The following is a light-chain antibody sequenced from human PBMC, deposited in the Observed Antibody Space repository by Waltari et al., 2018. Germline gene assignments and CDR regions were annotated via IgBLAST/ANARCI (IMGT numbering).Light chain of an antibody. CDR3: SSYTTGSTRYV. J-gene: IGLJ1*01. V-gene: IGLV2-14*03. Sequence: QSALTQPASVSGSPGQSLTISCPGTSSDIGAYHFVSWYQKHPGNAPKVIIYDVNKRPSGVSSRFSGSKSGNTASLTISGLQAEDEADYYCSSYTTGSTRYVFGSGTKVTVL. CDR2: DVN. CDR1: SSDIGAYHF.